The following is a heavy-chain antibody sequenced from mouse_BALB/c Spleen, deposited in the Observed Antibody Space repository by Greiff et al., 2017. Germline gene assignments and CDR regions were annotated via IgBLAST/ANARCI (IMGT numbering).Heavy chain of an antibody. J-gene: IGHJ3*01. CDR3: ARSYGNYVRFAY. V-gene: IGHV3-6*02. CDR1: GYSITSGYY. CDR2: ISYDGSN. D-gene: IGHD2-1*01. Sequence: EVQLQESGPGLVKPSQSLSLTCSVTGYSITSGYYWNWIRQFPGNKLEWMGYISYDGSNNYNPSLKNRISITRDTSKNQFFLKLNSVTTEDTATYYCARSYGNYVRFAYWGQGTLVTVSA.